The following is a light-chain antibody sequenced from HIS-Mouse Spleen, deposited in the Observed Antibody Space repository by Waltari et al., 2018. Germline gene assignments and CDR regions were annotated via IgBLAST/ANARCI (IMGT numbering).Light chain of an antibody. J-gene: IGLJ2*01. V-gene: IGLV3-10*01. CDR2: EDS. Sequence: SYELTQPPSVSVSPGQTARITCSGDALPKKYAYWYQQKSGQAPVLVIYEDSKRPSGVPAGFSGSSSGTMATLTISGAQVEDEADYYWYSTDSSGNHRVFGGGTKLTVL. CDR3: YSTDSSGNHRV. CDR1: ALPKKY.